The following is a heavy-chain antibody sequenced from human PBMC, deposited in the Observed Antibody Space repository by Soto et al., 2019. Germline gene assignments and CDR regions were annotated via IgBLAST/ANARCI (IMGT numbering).Heavy chain of an antibody. CDR2: MNPNSGNT. V-gene: IGHV1-8*02. D-gene: IGHD4-4*01. Sequence: ASVKVSCKASGGTFSSYTISWVRQATGQGLEWMGWMNPNSGNTGYAQKFQGRVTMTRNTSISTAYMELSSLRSEDTAVYYCARGVEPTTLTTHPSYYYYYMDVWGKGTTVTVSS. CDR1: GGTFSSYT. J-gene: IGHJ6*03. CDR3: ARGVEPTTLTTHPSYYYYYMDV.